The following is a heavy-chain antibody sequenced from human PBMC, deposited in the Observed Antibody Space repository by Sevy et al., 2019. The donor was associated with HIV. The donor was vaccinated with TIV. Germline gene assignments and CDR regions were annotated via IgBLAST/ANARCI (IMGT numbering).Heavy chain of an antibody. CDR3: ARDQSSGSNSLLDAFDI. V-gene: IGHV1-46*01. J-gene: IGHJ3*02. CDR2: INPSGGST. CDR1: GYTFTSYY. Sequence: ASVKVSCKASGYTFTSYYMHWVRQAPGQGLEWMGIINPSGGSTSYAQKFQGRVTMTRDTSTSTVYMELSSLRSEDTAVYYCARDQSSGSNSLLDAFDIWGQGTMVTVSS. D-gene: IGHD1-26*01.